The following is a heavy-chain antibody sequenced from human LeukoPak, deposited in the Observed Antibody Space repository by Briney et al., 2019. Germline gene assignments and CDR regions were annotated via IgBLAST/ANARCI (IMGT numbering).Heavy chain of an antibody. Sequence: GGSLRLSCAASGFIFNNYWMHWVSQTPGEGPLWLSRINGDGSSTSYTHSVQGRFIISRDNAKNTLYLQMNSLRAEDTAVYYCTRQWHTPSDYWGQGTLVTVSS. J-gene: IGHJ4*02. CDR2: INGDGSST. D-gene: IGHD6-19*01. V-gene: IGHV3-74*01. CDR1: GFIFNNYW. CDR3: TRQWHTPSDY.